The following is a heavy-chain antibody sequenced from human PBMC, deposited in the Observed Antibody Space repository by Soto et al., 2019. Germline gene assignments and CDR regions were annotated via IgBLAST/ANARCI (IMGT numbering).Heavy chain of an antibody. CDR2: IYPGDSDT. Sequence: GESLKISCKGSGYSFTSYWIGWVRQMPGKGLEWMGIIYPGDSDTRYSPSFQGQVTIAADKSISTAYLQWSSLKASDTAMYYCARSLSVAGTYYYYGMDVWGQGTTVTVSS. V-gene: IGHV5-51*01. CDR1: GYSFTSYW. D-gene: IGHD6-19*01. J-gene: IGHJ6*02. CDR3: ARSLSVAGTYYYYGMDV.